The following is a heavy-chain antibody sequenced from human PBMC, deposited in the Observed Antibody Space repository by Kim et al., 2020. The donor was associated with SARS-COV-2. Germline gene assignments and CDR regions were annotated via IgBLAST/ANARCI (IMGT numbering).Heavy chain of an antibody. CDR1: GGSISSYY. D-gene: IGHD3-3*02. V-gene: IGHV4-59*08. CDR2: IYYDGST. CDR3: ARRIFGIVKGAFDI. Sequence: SETLSLTCTVSGGSISSYYWSWIRQPPGKGLEWIGYIYYDGSTNYNPSLKSRVTISVDMFKNQFSLNLSSVTAADTAVYYCARRIFGIVKGAFDIWGQGTMLTVSS. J-gene: IGHJ3*02.